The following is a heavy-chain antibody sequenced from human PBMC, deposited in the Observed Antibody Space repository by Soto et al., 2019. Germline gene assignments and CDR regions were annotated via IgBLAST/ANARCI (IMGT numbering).Heavy chain of an antibody. J-gene: IGHJ6*02. V-gene: IGHV1-69*12. CDR3: AKNPENYYYGMDF. CDR1: GGTFSSYA. Sequence: QVQLVQSGAEVKKPGSSVMVSCKASGGTFSSYAISWVRQAPGQGLEWMGGIIPIFGTADYAQKLQGRVTITADDSTSTAYVELSSLRSEDTAVYYCAKNPENYYYGMDFWGQGTTVTVSS. CDR2: IIPIFGTA.